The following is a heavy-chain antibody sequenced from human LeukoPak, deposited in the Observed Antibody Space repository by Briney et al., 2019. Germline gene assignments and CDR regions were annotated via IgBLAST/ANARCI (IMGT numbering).Heavy chain of an antibody. CDR1: GFTVSSNY. D-gene: IGHD6-13*01. Sequence: GGSLRLSCAASGFTVSSNYMNWVRQAPGKGLEWVSVIYSGGSTYYADSVKGRLTISRDNSKNTLYLQMNSLRAEDTAMYYCARAYSSSWYPFDYWGQGTLVTVSS. V-gene: IGHV3-66*01. J-gene: IGHJ4*02. CDR3: ARAYSSSWYPFDY. CDR2: IYSGGST.